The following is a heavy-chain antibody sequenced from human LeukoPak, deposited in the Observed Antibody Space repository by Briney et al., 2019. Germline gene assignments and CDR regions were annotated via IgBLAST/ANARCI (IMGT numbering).Heavy chain of an antibody. D-gene: IGHD3-3*01. Sequence: SVKVSCKASGGTFSSYAISWVRQAPGQGLEWMGGIIPIFGTANYAQKFQGRVTITADKSTSTAYMELSSLRSEDTAVYYCATDSGYYSPPNYYYYYMDVWGKGTTVTVSS. CDR1: GGTFSSYA. CDR3: ATDSGYYSPPNYYYYYMDV. CDR2: IIPIFGTA. V-gene: IGHV1-69*06. J-gene: IGHJ6*03.